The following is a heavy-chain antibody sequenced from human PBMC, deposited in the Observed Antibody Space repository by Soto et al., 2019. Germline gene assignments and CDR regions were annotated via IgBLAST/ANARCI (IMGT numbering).Heavy chain of an antibody. V-gene: IGHV1-69*13. Sequence: SVKVSCQASVWTFRSHAFIWVRQAPGQGLEWMGGIIPIFGTANYAQKFQGRVTITADESTSTAYVELSSLRSEDTAVYYCARHPRYYYDSSPLGYFDYWGQGTLVTVSS. CDR2: IIPIFGTA. D-gene: IGHD3-22*01. CDR1: VWTFRSHA. CDR3: ARHPRYYYDSSPLGYFDY. J-gene: IGHJ4*02.